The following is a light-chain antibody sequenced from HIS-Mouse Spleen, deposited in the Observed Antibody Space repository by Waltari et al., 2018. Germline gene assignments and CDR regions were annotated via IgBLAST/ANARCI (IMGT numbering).Light chain of an antibody. Sequence: SYELTQPPSVSVSPGQTARNTCSGDALPKQYAYWYQQKPGQAPVLVIYKDSERPSGIPERFSGSSSGTTVTLTISGVQAEDEADYYCQSADSSGTCVVFGGGTKLTVL. CDR3: QSADSSGTCVV. J-gene: IGLJ2*01. V-gene: IGLV3-25*03. CDR2: KDS. CDR1: ALPKQY.